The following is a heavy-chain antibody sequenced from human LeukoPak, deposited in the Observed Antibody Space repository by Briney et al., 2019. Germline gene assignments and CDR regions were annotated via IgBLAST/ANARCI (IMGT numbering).Heavy chain of an antibody. CDR2: IKEDGSET. Sequence: PGESLRLSCAASGFTFKKYWMNWVRQVPGKGLECLANIKEDGSETYYADSVKGRFTISRDNSKNTLYLQMNSLRAEDTAVYYCAREVVVAAFDAFDIWGQGTMVTVSS. J-gene: IGHJ3*02. CDR1: GFTFKKYW. D-gene: IGHD2-15*01. V-gene: IGHV3-7*01. CDR3: AREVVVAAFDAFDI.